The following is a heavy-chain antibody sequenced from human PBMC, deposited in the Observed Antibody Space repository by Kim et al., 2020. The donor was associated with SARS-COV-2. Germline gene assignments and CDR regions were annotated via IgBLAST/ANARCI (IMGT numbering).Heavy chain of an antibody. Sequence: TNYNPSLKSRVTISVDTSKNQFSLKLSSVTAADTAVYYCARVRPVTTPDYWGQGTLVTVSS. D-gene: IGHD4-17*01. J-gene: IGHJ4*02. CDR2: T. V-gene: IGHV4-34*01. CDR3: ARVRPVTTPDY.